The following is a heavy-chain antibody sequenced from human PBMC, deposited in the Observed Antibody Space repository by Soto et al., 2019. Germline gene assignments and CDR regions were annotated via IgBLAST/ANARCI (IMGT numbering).Heavy chain of an antibody. CDR2: ISGSGGGT. V-gene: IGHV3-23*01. CDR3: AKGGDPAYYDFWSGYSQFDY. D-gene: IGHD3-3*01. J-gene: IGHJ4*02. Sequence: EVQLLESGGGLVQPGGSLRLSCAASGFTFSSYAMSWVRQAPGKGLEWVSAISGSGGGTYYADSVKGRFTISRDNSKNTLYLQMNSLRAEDTAVYYCAKGGDPAYYDFWSGYSQFDYWGQGTLVTVSS. CDR1: GFTFSSYA.